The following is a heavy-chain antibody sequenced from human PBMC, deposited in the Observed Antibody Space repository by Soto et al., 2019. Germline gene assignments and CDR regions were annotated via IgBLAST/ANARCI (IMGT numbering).Heavy chain of an antibody. Sequence: GASVKVSCKASGGTFTNYAIGWVRQAPGQGPEWMGGIIPILGREIYAQKFQGRVTVTADESTSTSYMELSSLRSEDTAVYYCATMEYYGSGEEYYYYGLDVWGQGITVTVSS. CDR2: IIPILGRE. J-gene: IGHJ6*02. CDR3: ATMEYYGSGEEYYYYGLDV. CDR1: GGTFTNYA. D-gene: IGHD3-10*01. V-gene: IGHV1-69*10.